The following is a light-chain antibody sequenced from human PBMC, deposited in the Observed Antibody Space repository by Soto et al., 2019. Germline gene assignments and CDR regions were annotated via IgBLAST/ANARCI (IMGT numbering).Light chain of an antibody. V-gene: IGLV2-23*02. CDR2: EVS. J-gene: IGLJ7*01. Sequence: QSALTQPASVSGSPGQSITISCTGTSSDVGSHNLVSWYQQHPGQAPKLMIYEVSKRPLGVSARFAASKSGNPASLTISGIQAEDEADYYCCSYGGSRAVFGGGTQLTVL. CDR3: CSYGGSRAV. CDR1: SSDVGSHNL.